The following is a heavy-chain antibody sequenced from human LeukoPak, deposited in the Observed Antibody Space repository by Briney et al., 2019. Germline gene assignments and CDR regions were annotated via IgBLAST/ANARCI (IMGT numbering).Heavy chain of an antibody. CDR3: ARETSQKGAHYMDV. V-gene: IGHV4-59*01. Sequence: SETLSLTCTVSGGSISSYYWSWIRQPPGKGLEWIGYIYYSGSTNYNPSLKSRVTMSVDTSENQFSLKLSSVTAADTAVYYCARETSQKGAHYMDVWGKGTTVTISS. CDR2: IYYSGST. J-gene: IGHJ6*03. D-gene: IGHD3-16*01. CDR1: GGSISSYY.